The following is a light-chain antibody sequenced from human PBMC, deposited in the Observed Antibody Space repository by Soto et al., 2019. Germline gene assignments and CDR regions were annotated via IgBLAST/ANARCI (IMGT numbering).Light chain of an antibody. CDR1: QSVSSN. CDR3: QQYNNWPRT. V-gene: IGKV3-15*01. Sequence: EIVMTQSPATLSVSPGESATLSCRASQSVSSNLAWYQQKPGQAPRLLIYGASTMATGIPARFSGSGSGTEFTLTISTRQSEDFAVYYCQQYNNWPRTFGQGTKVEIK. CDR2: GAS. J-gene: IGKJ1*01.